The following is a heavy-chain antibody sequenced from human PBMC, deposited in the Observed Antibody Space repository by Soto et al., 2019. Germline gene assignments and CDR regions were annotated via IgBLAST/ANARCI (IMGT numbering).Heavy chain of an antibody. CDR2: ISGSGGST. V-gene: IGHV3-23*01. Sequence: GGSLRLSCAASGFSFGGSAMHWVRQASGKGLEWVSAISGSGGSTYYADSVKGRFTISRDNSKNTLYLQMNSLRAEDTAVYYCANGPYGDYWGQGTRVTVSS. CDR3: ANGPYGDY. J-gene: IGHJ4*02. CDR1: GFSFGGSA. D-gene: IGHD4-17*01.